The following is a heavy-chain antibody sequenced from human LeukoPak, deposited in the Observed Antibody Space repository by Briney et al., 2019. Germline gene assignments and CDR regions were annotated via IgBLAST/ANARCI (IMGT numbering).Heavy chain of an antibody. CDR2: ISAYNGNT. CDR1: GYTFTSYG. Sequence: GASVKVSCKASGYTFTSYGISWVRQAPGQGLEWMGWISAYNGNTNYAQKLQGRVTMTTDTSTSTAYMELRSLRSDDTAVYYCARVVISSSSTHGAFAIWGQGTMVTVSS. CDR3: ARVVISSSSTHGAFAI. D-gene: IGHD6-13*01. J-gene: IGHJ3*02. V-gene: IGHV1-18*01.